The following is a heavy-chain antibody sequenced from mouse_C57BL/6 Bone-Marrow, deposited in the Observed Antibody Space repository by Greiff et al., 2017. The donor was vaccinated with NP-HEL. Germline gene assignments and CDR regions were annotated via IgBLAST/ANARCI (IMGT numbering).Heavy chain of an antibody. CDR2: ISSGGSYT. CDR1: GFTFSSYG. CDR3: ASPYDYDVAWFAY. Sequence: EVQRVESGGDLVKPGGSLKLSCAASGFTFSSYGMSWVRQTPDKRLEWVATISSGGSYTYFPDSVKGRSTISRDNAKNPLYLPMSSLNSEDTAMYYCASPYDYDVAWFAYWGRGTLVTVSA. V-gene: IGHV5-6*01. D-gene: IGHD2-4*01. J-gene: IGHJ3*01.